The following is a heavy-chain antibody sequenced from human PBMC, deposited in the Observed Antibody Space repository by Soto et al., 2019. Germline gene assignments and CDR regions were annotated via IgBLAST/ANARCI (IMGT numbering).Heavy chain of an antibody. J-gene: IGHJ3*02. CDR1: GGTFSSYA. D-gene: IGHD6-19*01. V-gene: IGHV1-69*13. CDR3: ARDSGYSSGWYYAFDI. CDR2: IIPIFGTA. Sequence: SVKVSCKASGGTFSSYAISWVRQAPGQGLEWMGGIIPIFGTANYAQKFQGRVTITADESTSTAYMELSSLRSEDTAVYYCARDSGYSSGWYYAFDIWGQGTMVTVSS.